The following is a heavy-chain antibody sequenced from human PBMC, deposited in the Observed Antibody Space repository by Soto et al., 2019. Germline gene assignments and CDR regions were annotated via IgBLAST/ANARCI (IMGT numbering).Heavy chain of an antibody. CDR3: ARGLITMVRGVLTDAFDI. J-gene: IGHJ3*02. CDR2: ISAYNGNT. D-gene: IGHD3-10*01. CDR1: GYTFTSYG. V-gene: IGHV1-18*01. Sequence: ASVKVSCKASGYTFTSYGISWVRQAPGQGLEWMGWISAYNGNTNYAQKLQGRVTMTRDTSMSTAYMELSRLRSDDTAVYYCARGLITMVRGVLTDAFDIWGQGTMVTVSS.